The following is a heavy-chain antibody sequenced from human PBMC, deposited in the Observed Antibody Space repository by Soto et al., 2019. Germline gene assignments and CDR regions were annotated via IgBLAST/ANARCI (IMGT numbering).Heavy chain of an antibody. CDR2: IIPIFGTA. CDR1: GGTFSSYA. J-gene: IGHJ5*02. D-gene: IGHD2-15*01. V-gene: IGHV1-69*06. CDR3: AGGYCSGGSCYSLRRYNWFDP. Sequence: GASVKVSCKASGGTFSSYAISWVRQAPGQGLEWMGGIIPIFGTANYAQKFQGRVTITADKSTGTAYMELSSLRSEDTAVYYCAGGYCSGGSCYSLRRYNWFDPWGQGTLVTVSS.